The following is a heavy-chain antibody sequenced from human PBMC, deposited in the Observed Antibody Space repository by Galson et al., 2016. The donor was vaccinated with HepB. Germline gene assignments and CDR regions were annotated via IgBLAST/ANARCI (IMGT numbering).Heavy chain of an antibody. CDR1: GGSITSGDYY. CDR3: ARVRRGAAAWKAFDP. J-gene: IGHJ5*02. V-gene: IGHV4-31*03. Sequence: TLSLTCTISGGSITSGDYYWSWIRQRPGQGLEWIGYIFYSRSTYYNPSPKSRVIISVDTSKNQFYMKLTSVTAADTAVYFCARVRRGAAAWKAFDPWGQGTLVTVPS. CDR2: IFYSRST. D-gene: IGHD6-13*01.